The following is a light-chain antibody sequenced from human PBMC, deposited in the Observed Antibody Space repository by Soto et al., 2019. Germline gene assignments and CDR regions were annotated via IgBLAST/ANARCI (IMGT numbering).Light chain of an antibody. V-gene: IGLV2-14*01. Sequence: QSALTQPASVSGSPGQSITISCTGTSSDVGGYNYVSWYQQHPGIAPKLLIYGVTNRPSGVSTRCSGSKSGNTASLTISGLQAEDEDDYHCSSYTSASTLLYLFGTGTKLTVL. CDR2: GVT. CDR3: SSYTSASTLLYL. J-gene: IGLJ1*01. CDR1: SSDVGGYNY.